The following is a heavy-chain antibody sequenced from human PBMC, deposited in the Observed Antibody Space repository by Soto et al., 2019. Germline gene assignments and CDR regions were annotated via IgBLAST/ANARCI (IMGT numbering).Heavy chain of an antibody. CDR2: ISHDGSNK. J-gene: IGHJ6*02. V-gene: IGHV3-30*18. D-gene: IGHD4-17*01. Sequence: QVNLVESGGGVVQPGRSLRLSCAASGFTFSDYGMHWVRQAPVKGLEWVAAISHDGSNKFYGVSVKSRFTISRDNSKNTLLLQTDSLRDEDTAVYFCAKEARSRAVTATRVYGMDVWGQGTTVAVSS. CDR1: GFTFSDYG. CDR3: AKEARSRAVTATRVYGMDV.